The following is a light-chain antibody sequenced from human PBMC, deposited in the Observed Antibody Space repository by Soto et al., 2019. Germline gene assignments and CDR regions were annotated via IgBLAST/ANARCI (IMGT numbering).Light chain of an antibody. J-gene: IGKJ3*01. CDR1: QSVSSSY. CDR2: GAS. CDR3: QQYGSSPGFT. V-gene: IGKV3-20*01. Sequence: EIALTQSPGTLSLSPGERATLSCRASQSVSSSYLAWYQQKPGQAPRLLIYGASSRATGIPDRFSGSRSGTDLPLTISRLEPEDFAVYYCQQYGSSPGFTFGPGTKVDIK.